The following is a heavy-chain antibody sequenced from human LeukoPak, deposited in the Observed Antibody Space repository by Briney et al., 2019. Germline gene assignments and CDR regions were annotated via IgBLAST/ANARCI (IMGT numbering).Heavy chain of an antibody. J-gene: IGHJ4*02. CDR3: ARAYYYDSSGYRNIFDY. Sequence: GGSLRLSCAASGFTFSSYEMNWVRQAPGTGLEWVPYISSSGSTIYYADSVKGRFTISRDNAKNSMYLQMNSLRAEDTAVYYCARAYYYDSSGYRNIFDYWGQGTLVTVSS. V-gene: IGHV3-48*03. CDR1: GFTFSSYE. CDR2: ISSSGSTI. D-gene: IGHD3-22*01.